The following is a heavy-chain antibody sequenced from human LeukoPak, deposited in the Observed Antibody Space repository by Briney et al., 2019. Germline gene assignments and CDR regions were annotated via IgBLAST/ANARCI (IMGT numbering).Heavy chain of an antibody. CDR3: AKDSFSHNGIYDALDI. Sequence: GGSLRLSCVASGLTFSDYAMTWVRQAPGKGLEWVSTIGGGPVYYADSVNGRFTISRDNSKNTLFLQMNSLRAEDTAIYYCAKDSFSHNGIYDALDIWGQGTMVTVSS. D-gene: IGHD2-8*01. J-gene: IGHJ3*02. CDR2: IGGGPV. V-gene: IGHV3-23*01. CDR1: GLTFSDYA.